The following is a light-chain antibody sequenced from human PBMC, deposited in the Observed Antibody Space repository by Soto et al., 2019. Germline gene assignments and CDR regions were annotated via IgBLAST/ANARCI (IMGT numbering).Light chain of an antibody. V-gene: IGLV1-40*01. Sequence: QPVLTQPPSMSGAPGQRVTISCTGSSSNIGAGYDVRWYQQLPGTVPKLLIYGSSNRPSGVPDRFSGSKSGTSASLAITGLQAEDEADYYCQSYDSSLSAYVFGNGTKVTVL. J-gene: IGLJ1*01. CDR2: GSS. CDR3: QSYDSSLSAYV. CDR1: SSNIGAGYD.